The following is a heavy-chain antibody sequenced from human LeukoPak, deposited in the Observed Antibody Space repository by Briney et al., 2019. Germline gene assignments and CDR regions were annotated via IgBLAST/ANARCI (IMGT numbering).Heavy chain of an antibody. D-gene: IGHD5-12*01. CDR3: ARDGTYTDYDPDFDI. Sequence: GGSLRLSCAASGFTFSRFWMSWVRQAPGEGLEWVANIKQDGSEKYYVDSVKGRFTISRDNAKNSLYLQMNSLRAEDTAVFYCARDGTYTDYDPDFDIWGQGTLVTVSS. CDR2: IKQDGSEK. V-gene: IGHV3-7*04. CDR1: GFTFSRFW. J-gene: IGHJ4*02.